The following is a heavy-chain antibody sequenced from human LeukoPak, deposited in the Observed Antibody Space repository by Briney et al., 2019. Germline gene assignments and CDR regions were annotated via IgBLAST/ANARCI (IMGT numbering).Heavy chain of an antibody. D-gene: IGHD1/OR15-1a*01. CDR1: GGTFSNYA. CDR3: ARNSEGIDY. V-gene: IGHV1-69*13. Sequence: ASVKVSCKASGGTFSNYAITWLRLAPGQGLEWMGGFTPIFRSTDYAQKFQGRVTITADESTSTAYMELSSLRSEDTAVYYCARNSEGIDYWGQGTLVTVSS. J-gene: IGHJ4*02. CDR2: FTPIFRST.